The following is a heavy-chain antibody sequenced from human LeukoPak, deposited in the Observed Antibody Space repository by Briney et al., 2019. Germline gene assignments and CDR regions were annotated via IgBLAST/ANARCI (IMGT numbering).Heavy chain of an antibody. J-gene: IGHJ4*02. V-gene: IGHV5-51*01. CDR3: ARLTTVVDY. D-gene: IGHD4-23*01. CDR2: IYPGDSDT. Sequence: XXPGXXLEWMGIIYPGDSDTRYSPSFQGQVTISADKSISTAYLQWSSLKASDTAMYYCARLTTVVDYWGQGTLVTVSS.